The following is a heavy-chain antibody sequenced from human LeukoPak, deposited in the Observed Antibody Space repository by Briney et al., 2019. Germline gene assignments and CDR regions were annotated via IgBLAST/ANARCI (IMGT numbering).Heavy chain of an antibody. D-gene: IGHD6-6*01. V-gene: IGHV3-53*01. CDR3: ARARSSSSTPNFDY. Sequence: GGSLRLSCAASGFTVSSNYMSWVRQAPGKGLEWVSVIYSGGSTYYADSVKGRFTISRDNAKNSLYLQMNSLRAEDTAVYYCARARSSSSTPNFDYWGQGTLVTVSS. CDR1: GFTVSSNY. CDR2: IYSGGST. J-gene: IGHJ4*02.